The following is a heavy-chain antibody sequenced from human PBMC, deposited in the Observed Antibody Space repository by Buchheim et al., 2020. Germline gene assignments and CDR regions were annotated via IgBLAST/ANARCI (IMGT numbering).Heavy chain of an antibody. CDR2: IYYSGST. Sequence: QVQLQESGPGLVKPSETLSLTCTVSGGSISSYYWSWIRQPPGKGLEWIGYIYYSGSTNYNPSLKSRVTRSVDTSKNQFSLKLSSVTAADTAVYYCAKGDYCSSTSCYGSYYYCGMDVWGQGTT. D-gene: IGHD2-2*01. CDR1: GGSISSYY. CDR3: AKGDYCSSTSCYGSYYYCGMDV. V-gene: IGHV4-59*01. J-gene: IGHJ6*02.